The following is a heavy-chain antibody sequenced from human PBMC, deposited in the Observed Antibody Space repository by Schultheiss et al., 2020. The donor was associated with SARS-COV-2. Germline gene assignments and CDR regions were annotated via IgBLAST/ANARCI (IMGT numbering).Heavy chain of an antibody. J-gene: IGHJ4*02. D-gene: IGHD3-9*01. CDR1: GGSISNFY. Sequence: SETLSLTCTVSGGSISNFYWSWIRQPPGKGLEWIGYIYNSGSTNDNPSLKSRVTISVDTSKNQFSLKLSSVTAADTAVYYCARVGKTGYYPDYWGQGTLVTVSS. CDR3: ARVGKTGYYPDY. V-gene: IGHV4-59*01. CDR2: IYNSGST.